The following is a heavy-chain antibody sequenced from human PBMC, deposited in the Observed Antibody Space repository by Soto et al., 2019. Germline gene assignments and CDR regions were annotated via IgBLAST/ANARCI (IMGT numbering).Heavy chain of an antibody. CDR2: ISSNGGST. V-gene: IGHV3-64*01. D-gene: IGHD3-9*01. CDR3: ARPIRYFDWSPSGY. Sequence: PGGSLRLSCSASGFTFSSYAMHWVRQAPGKGLEYVSAISSNGGSTYYANSVKGRFTISRDNSKNTLYLQMGSLRAEDMAVYYCARPIRYFDWSPSGYWGQGTLVTVSS. CDR1: GFTFSSYA. J-gene: IGHJ4*02.